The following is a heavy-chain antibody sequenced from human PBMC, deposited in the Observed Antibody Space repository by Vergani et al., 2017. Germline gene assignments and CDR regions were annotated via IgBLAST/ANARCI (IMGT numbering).Heavy chain of an antibody. CDR3: AGDFSAIFGVARAPGY. D-gene: IGHD3-3*01. Sequence: QVQLVESGGGLVKPGGSLRLSCAASGFTFSDYYMRWIPQAPGRGLEWVSYISSSGSTIYYADSVKGRFTISRDNAKNSLYLQMNSLRAEDTAVYYCAGDFSAIFGVARAPGYWGQGTLVTVSS. CDR1: GFTFSDYY. J-gene: IGHJ4*02. V-gene: IGHV3-11*01. CDR2: ISSSGSTI.